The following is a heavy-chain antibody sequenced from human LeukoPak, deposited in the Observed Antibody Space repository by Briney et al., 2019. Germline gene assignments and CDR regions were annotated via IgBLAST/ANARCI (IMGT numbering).Heavy chain of an antibody. CDR1: AGSISSSSYY. Sequence: KASETLSLTCTVSAGSISSSSYYWGWIRQPPGKGLEWIGSIYYSGSTYYNPSLKSRVTISVDTSKNQFSLKLSSVTAADTAVYYCARSTYCSGGSCSHNWFDPWGQGTLVTVSS. CDR2: IYYSGST. D-gene: IGHD2-15*01. V-gene: IGHV4-39*07. CDR3: ARSTYCSGGSCSHNWFDP. J-gene: IGHJ5*02.